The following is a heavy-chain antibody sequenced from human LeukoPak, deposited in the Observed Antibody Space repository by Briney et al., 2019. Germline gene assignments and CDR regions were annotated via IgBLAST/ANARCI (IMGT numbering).Heavy chain of an antibody. CDR1: GYSFTTYW. D-gene: IGHD6-19*01. CDR2: IYPGDSDT. V-gene: IGHV5-51*01. J-gene: IGHJ4*02. Sequence: GDSLKISCKGSGYSFTTYWIGWVRQMPGKGLEWMGIIYPGDSDTRYSPSFQGQVTISADKSISTAYLQWSSLKASDTAMYYCARPRGGSGWYFDQWGQGTLVTVSS. CDR3: ARPRGGSGWYFDQ.